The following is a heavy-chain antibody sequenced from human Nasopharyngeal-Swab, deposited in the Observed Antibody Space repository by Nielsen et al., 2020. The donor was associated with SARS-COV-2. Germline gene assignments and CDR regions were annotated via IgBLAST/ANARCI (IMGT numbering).Heavy chain of an antibody. J-gene: IGHJ6*02. D-gene: IGHD4-17*01. V-gene: IGHV3-33*01. CDR2: IWYDGSNK. CDR1: GFTFSSYG. Sequence: GESLKISCAASGFTFSSYGMHWVRQAPGKGLEWVAVIWYDGSNKYYADSVKGRFTISRDNSKNTLYLQMNSLKTEDTAVYYCTSFSGDYVYYYYGMDVWGQGTTVTVSS. CDR3: TSFSGDYVYYYYGMDV.